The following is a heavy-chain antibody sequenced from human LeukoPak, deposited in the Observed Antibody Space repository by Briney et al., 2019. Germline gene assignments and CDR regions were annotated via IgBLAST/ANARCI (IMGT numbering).Heavy chain of an antibody. CDR2: IYTSGST. D-gene: IGHD3-10*01. CDR3: ARGGKYYYGSGSYLAYYYYYMDV. CDR1: GGSISSGSYY. J-gene: IGHJ6*03. V-gene: IGHV4-61*02. Sequence: SETLSLTCTVSGGSISSGSYYWSWIRQPAGKGLEWIGRIYTSGSTNYNPSLKSRVTISVDTSKNQFSLKLSSVTAADTAVYYCARGGKYYYGSGSYLAYYYYYMDVWGKGTTVTISS.